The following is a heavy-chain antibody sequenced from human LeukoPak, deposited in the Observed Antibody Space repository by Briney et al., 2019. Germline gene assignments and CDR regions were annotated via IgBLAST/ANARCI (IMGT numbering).Heavy chain of an antibody. J-gene: IGHJ4*02. Sequence: KNGESLKISCKGSGYSFTTYWIGWVRQMPGKGLELMGIIYPGDSDTTYSPSFQGQVTISADKFISTAYLQWSSLKASDTAMYYCARHYYGSGTHDYWGQGTLVTVSS. V-gene: IGHV5-51*01. CDR3: ARHYYGSGTHDY. CDR1: GYSFTTYW. D-gene: IGHD3-10*01. CDR2: IYPGDSDT.